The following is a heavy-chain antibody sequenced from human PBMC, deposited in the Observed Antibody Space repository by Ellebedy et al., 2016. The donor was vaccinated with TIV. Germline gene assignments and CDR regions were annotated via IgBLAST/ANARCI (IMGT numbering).Heavy chain of an antibody. D-gene: IGHD4-23*01. V-gene: IGHV1-2*02. CDR1: GYTFSGYY. Sequence: AASVKVFCKASGYTFSGYYMHWVRQAPGQGLEWMGWINPNSGGTDYAQKFQSRVTMTRDTSTSTAYMELSGLRSDDTAVYYCARVSGISVIGGNWFDPWGQGTLVTVSS. CDR2: INPNSGGT. CDR3: ARVSGISVIGGNWFDP. J-gene: IGHJ5*02.